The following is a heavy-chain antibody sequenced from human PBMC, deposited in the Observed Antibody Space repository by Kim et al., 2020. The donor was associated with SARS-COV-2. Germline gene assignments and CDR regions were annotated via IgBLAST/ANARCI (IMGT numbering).Heavy chain of an antibody. CDR1: GFTFSSYG. CDR2: IWYDGSNK. V-gene: IGHV3-33*01. D-gene: IGHD6-19*01. Sequence: GGSLRLSCAASGFTFSSYGMYWVRQAPGKGLEWVAVIWYDGSNKYYADSVKGRFTISRDNSKNTLYLQMNSLRAEDTAVYYCARDAALYLGGWSRGYYYYGMDVWGQGTTVTVSS. CDR3: ARDAALYLGGWSRGYYYYGMDV. J-gene: IGHJ6*02.